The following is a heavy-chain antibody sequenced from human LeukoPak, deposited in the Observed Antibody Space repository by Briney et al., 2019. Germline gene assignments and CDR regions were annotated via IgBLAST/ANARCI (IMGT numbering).Heavy chain of an antibody. CDR2: IIPIFGTA. V-gene: IGHV1-69*13. CDR1: GDTLITHY. CDR3: ATGLEMATPYFDY. J-gene: IGHJ4*02. D-gene: IGHD5-24*01. Sequence: ASVKVSCKAPGDTLITHYISWVRQAPGQGLEWMGGIIPIFGTANYAQKFQGRVTITADESTSTAYMELSSLRSEDTAVYYCATGLEMATPYFDYWGQGTLVTVSS.